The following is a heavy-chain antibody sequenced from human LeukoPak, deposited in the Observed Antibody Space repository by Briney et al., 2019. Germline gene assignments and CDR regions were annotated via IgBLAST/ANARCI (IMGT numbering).Heavy chain of an antibody. CDR3: AASPYYDILTGLQAFDT. D-gene: IGHD3-9*01. J-gene: IGHJ3*02. CDR2: IVVGSGNT. V-gene: IGHV1-58*02. Sequence: ASVKVSCKASGFTFTSSAMQWVRQARGQRLEWIGWIVVGSGNTNYAQKFQERVTITRDMSTSTAYMELSSLRSEDTAVYYCAASPYYDILTGLQAFDTWGQGTMVTVSS. CDR1: GFTFTSSA.